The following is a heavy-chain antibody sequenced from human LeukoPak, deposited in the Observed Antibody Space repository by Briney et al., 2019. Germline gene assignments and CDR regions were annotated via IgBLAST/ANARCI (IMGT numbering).Heavy chain of an antibody. CDR2: ISSSSSTI. V-gene: IGHV3-48*01. CDR3: ARDRYITMVWGVMPYYYYYMDV. J-gene: IGHJ6*03. Sequence: GGSLRLSCAASGFTFSSYSMNWVRQAPGKGLEWVSYISSSSSTIYYADSVKGRFTISRDNAKNSLYLQMNSLRAEDTAVYYCARDRYITMVWGVMPYYYYYMDVWGKGTTVTVSS. D-gene: IGHD3-10*01. CDR1: GFTFSSYS.